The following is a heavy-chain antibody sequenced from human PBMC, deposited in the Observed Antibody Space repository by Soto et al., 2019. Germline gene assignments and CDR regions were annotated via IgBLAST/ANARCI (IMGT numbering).Heavy chain of an antibody. CDR1: GYSIRSGYF. V-gene: IGHV4-38-2*01. J-gene: IGHJ6*02. CDR2: MYHSGIT. CDR3: ARSMYSTSAQLYYGMDV. Sequence: PSETLSLTCALSGYSIRSGYFWGWIRQPPGKGLEWIGSMYHSGITYYNLSLKSRVTISVDTSKNQLSLKLSSATAADTAVYYCARSMYSTSAQLYYGMDVWGRGTTVTVSS. D-gene: IGHD6-6*01.